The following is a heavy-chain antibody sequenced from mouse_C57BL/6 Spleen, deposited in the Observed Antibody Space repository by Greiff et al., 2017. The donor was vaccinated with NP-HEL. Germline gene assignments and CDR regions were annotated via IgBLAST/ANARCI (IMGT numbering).Heavy chain of an antibody. D-gene: IGHD2-4*01. J-gene: IGHJ2*01. CDR3: ARGGHDYDDAYYFDY. Sequence: QVQLQQPGAELVKPGASVKMSCKASGYTFTSYWITWVKQRPGQGLEWIGDIYPGSGSTNYNEKFKSKATLTVDTSSSTAYMQLSSLTSEDSAVYYCARGGHDYDDAYYFDYWGQGTTLTVSS. CDR2: IYPGSGST. CDR1: GYTFTSYW. V-gene: IGHV1-55*01.